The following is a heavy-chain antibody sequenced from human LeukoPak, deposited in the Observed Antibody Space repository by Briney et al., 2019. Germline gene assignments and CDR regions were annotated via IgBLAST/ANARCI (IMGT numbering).Heavy chain of an antibody. CDR3: ARGGMTGGYSEDAFDT. J-gene: IGHJ3*02. CDR2: IYTSGNT. V-gene: IGHV4-61*02. CDR1: GGSTSSSNYY. Sequence: PSQTLSLTCTVSGGSTSSSNYYWNWIRQPAGKGLEWIGRIYTSGNTNYSPSLKSRVTISLDTSKNQLSLKLSSVTAADTAVYYCARGGMTGGYSEDAFDTWGQGTMFTVSS. D-gene: IGHD5-12*01.